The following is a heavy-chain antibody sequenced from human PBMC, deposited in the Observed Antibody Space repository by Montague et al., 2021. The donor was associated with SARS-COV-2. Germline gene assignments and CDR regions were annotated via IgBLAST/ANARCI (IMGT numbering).Heavy chain of an antibody. Sequence: SETLSLTCTVSGGSVSSSYWSWIRQPPGKGLEWLGRTYYRSKWDSDYAESVKRRLVITPDTSKNQVSLQLNSVIPEDTAVYFCASSGMTLTGLDAFDIWGQGTMVTVSS. V-gene: IGHV6-1*01. CDR1: GGSVSSSY. J-gene: IGHJ3*02. D-gene: IGHD3-9*01. CDR2: TYYRSKWDS. CDR3: ASSGMTLTGLDAFDI.